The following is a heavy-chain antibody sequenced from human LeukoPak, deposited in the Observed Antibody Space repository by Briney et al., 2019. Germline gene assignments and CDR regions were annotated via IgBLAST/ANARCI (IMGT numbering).Heavy chain of an antibody. CDR2: ISSSGSTI. Sequence: GGSLRLSCAASGFTFSDYYMSWIRQAPGKGLEWVSYISSSGSTIYYADSVKGRFTISRDNSKNTLYLQMNSLRAEDTAVYYCAKDREVLRFLEWLFYDYWGQGTLVTVSS. V-gene: IGHV3-11*01. CDR1: GFTFSDYY. D-gene: IGHD3-3*01. J-gene: IGHJ4*02. CDR3: AKDREVLRFLEWLFYDY.